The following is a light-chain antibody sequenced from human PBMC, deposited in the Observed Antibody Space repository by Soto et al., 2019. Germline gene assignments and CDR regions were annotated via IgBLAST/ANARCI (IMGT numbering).Light chain of an antibody. CDR2: TAS. CDR3: QQSYTTPFT. V-gene: IGKV1-39*01. CDR1: QSVSNY. J-gene: IGKJ2*01. Sequence: DIQMTQSPSSLSASVGDRVTITCRASQSVSNYLNWFQHKPGRAPMLLIHTASTLRSGVPSRFSGSGSGADFTLTISSLQREDFPTYYCQQSYTTPFTFVQGTELVIK.